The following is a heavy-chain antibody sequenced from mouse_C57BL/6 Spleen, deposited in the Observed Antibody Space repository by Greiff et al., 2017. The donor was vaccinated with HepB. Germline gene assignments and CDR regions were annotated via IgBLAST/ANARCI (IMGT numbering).Heavy chain of an antibody. V-gene: IGHV14-4*01. D-gene: IGHD1-1*01. CDR1: GFNIKDDY. J-gene: IGHJ2*01. CDR3: TTGYYYGNRVY. CDR2: IDPENGDT. Sequence: EVQLQQSGAELVRPGASVKLSCTASGFNIKDDYMHWVKQRPEQGLEWIGWIDPENGDTEYASKFQGKATITADTSSNTAYLQLSSLTSDDAAVYSWTTGYYYGNRVYWGQGTTLTVAS.